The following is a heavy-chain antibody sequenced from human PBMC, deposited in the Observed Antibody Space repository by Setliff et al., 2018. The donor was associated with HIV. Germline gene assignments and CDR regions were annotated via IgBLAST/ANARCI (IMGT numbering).Heavy chain of an antibody. Sequence: SETLSLTCSVSGDSISSSSYYWDWIRQPPGKGLEWIGSIYYSGSTYYNPSLKSRVTLSVDTSKNQFSLKVNSVTAADTAVYYCARCQHHLGGFDVWGQGTVVTVSS. V-gene: IGHV4-39*01. CDR3: ARCQHHLGGFDV. J-gene: IGHJ3*01. CDR1: GDSISSSSYY. D-gene: IGHD2-15*01. CDR2: IYYSGST.